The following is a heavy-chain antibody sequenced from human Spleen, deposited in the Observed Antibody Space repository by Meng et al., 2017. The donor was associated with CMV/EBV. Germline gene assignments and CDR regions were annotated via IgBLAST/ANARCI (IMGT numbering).Heavy chain of an antibody. CDR1: GYTFTAHY. Sequence: ASVKVSCKASGYTFTAHYLHWVRQAPGQGLEWMGWIHPHRGDTNYAQQFQGRVTLTRDTSINTGYMELTRLTSDDTAVYYCARDTNWGPDYWGQGTLVTVS. CDR2: IHPHRGDT. J-gene: IGHJ4*02. V-gene: IGHV1-2*02. D-gene: IGHD7-27*01. CDR3: ARDTNWGPDY.